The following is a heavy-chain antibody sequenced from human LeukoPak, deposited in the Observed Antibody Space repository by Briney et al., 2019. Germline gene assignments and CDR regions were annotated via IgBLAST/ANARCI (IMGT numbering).Heavy chain of an antibody. CDR3: AREAYCGGDCYYFDY. Sequence: GGFLRLSCAASGFTVSSNYMSWVRQAPGKGLEWVSVIYSGGSTYYADSVKGRFTISRDNSKNTLYLQMNSLRAEDTAVYYCAREAYCGGDCYYFDYWGQGTLVTVSS. D-gene: IGHD2-21*01. CDR1: GFTVSSNY. J-gene: IGHJ4*02. V-gene: IGHV3-66*02. CDR2: IYSGGST.